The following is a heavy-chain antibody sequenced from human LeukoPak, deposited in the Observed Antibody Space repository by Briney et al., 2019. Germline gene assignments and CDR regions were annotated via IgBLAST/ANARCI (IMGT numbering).Heavy chain of an antibody. J-gene: IGHJ4*02. CDR1: GFTFSSYW. Sequence: GGSLRLSCAASGFTFSSYWMHWVRQAPGKGLVWVSRINSDGSSTSYADSVKGRFTISRDNAKNTLYLQINSLRAEDTAVYYCAKDLRYDFWSGYYTPFDYWGQGTLVTVSS. V-gene: IGHV3-74*01. CDR2: INSDGSST. D-gene: IGHD3-3*01. CDR3: AKDLRYDFWSGYYTPFDY.